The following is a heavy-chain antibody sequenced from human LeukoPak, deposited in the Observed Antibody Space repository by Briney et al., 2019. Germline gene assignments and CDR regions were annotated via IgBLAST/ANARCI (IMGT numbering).Heavy chain of an antibody. CDR1: GFTFSSYA. D-gene: IGHD2-15*01. CDR3: AKDLIGWSFDY. J-gene: IGHJ4*02. Sequence: GGSLRLSCAASGFTFSSYAMSWVRQAPGKGLEWVSGIGSDVRTHYADSVKGRFTISRDSSKNTMYLQMNSLRAEDTAVYYCAKDLIGWSFDYWGQGTLVTVSS. CDR2: IGSDVRT. V-gene: IGHV3-23*01.